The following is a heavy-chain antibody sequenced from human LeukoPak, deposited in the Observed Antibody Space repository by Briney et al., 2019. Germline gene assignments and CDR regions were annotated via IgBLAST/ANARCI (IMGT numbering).Heavy chain of an antibody. Sequence: ASVKVSCKASGYTFTGYYMHWVRQAPGQGLEWMGWINPNSGGTNYAQEFQGRVTMTRDTSISTAYMELSRLRSDDTAVYYCARATVTYNWFDPWGQGTLVTVSS. J-gene: IGHJ5*02. D-gene: IGHD4-17*01. V-gene: IGHV1-2*02. CDR2: INPNSGGT. CDR1: GYTFTGYY. CDR3: ARATVTYNWFDP.